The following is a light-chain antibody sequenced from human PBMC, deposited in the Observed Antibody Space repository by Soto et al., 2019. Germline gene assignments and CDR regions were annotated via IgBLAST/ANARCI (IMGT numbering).Light chain of an antibody. CDR1: QDIRNF. Sequence: DIQLTQSPSSLSASVGDRVTISCRASQDIRNFLAWYQQKPGKPPKVLIYAASTLQSGVPSRFSGSGSGTDFTLTITSLQPEDGATYYCQKHSGVHPITFGPGTKV. CDR3: QKHSGVHPIT. V-gene: IGKV1-27*01. CDR2: AAS. J-gene: IGKJ3*01.